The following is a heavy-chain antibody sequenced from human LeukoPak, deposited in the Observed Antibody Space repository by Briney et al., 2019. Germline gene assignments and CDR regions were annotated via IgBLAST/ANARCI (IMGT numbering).Heavy chain of an antibody. CDR2: ISRSGGSI. CDR1: GFTFSSYE. CDR3: ARSLKVSAALDVFDI. D-gene: IGHD2-2*01. J-gene: IGHJ3*02. V-gene: IGHV3-48*03. Sequence: QPGGSLRLSCAASGFTFSSYEMNWVRQAPGKGLEWVSSISRSGGSIYYADSLKGRFTISRDNAKNSLYLQMNSLRAEDTAVYFCARSLKVSAALDVFDIWGQGTMVTVSS.